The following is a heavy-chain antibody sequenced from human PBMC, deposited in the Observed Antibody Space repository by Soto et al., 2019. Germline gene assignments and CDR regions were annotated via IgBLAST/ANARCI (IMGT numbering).Heavy chain of an antibody. V-gene: IGHV3-21*01. Sequence: GGSLRLSCAASGFTFSSYGMHWVRQAPGKGLEWVSAISNDSSYIYYADSVKGRFTISRDNAKNSLYLQVNSLRAEDTAVYYCAREGIAAALDYWGQGTLVTAPQ. CDR2: ISNDSSYI. CDR1: GFTFSSYG. J-gene: IGHJ4*02. CDR3: AREGIAAALDY. D-gene: IGHD6-13*01.